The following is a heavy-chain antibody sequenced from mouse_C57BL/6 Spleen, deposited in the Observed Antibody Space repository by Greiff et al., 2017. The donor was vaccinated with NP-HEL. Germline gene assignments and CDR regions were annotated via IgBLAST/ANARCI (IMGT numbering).Heavy chain of an antibody. CDR1: GFNIKDDY. CDR3: TTIDFAY. Sequence: EVQLVESGAELVRPGASVKLSCTASGFNIKDDYMHWVKQRPEQGLEWIGWIDPENGDTEYASKFQGKATITADTSSNTAYLQLSSLTSEDTAVYYCTTIDFAYWGQGTLVTVSA. V-gene: IGHV14-4*01. CDR2: IDPENGDT. J-gene: IGHJ3*01.